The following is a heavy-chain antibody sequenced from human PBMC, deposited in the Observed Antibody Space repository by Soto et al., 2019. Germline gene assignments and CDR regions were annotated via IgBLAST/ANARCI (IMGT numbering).Heavy chain of an antibody. J-gene: IGHJ6*02. CDR1: GYTFIRYG. CDR2: ISPYNDYT. Sequence: QVQLAQSANEVKKPGASVRVSCKAAGYTFIRYGIAWVRQAPGQGLEWLGWISPYNDYTVYAQKFQGRVSMTADTTTRTEDMNLRRLKSDDTAVYYCARGGYYDNSWGKLSHYGLDVWGQGTSMSVSS. V-gene: IGHV1-18*01. CDR3: ARGGYYDNSWGKLSHYGLDV. D-gene: IGHD3-16*01.